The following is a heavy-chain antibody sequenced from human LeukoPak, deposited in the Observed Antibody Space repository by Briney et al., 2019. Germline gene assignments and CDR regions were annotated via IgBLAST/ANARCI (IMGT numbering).Heavy chain of an antibody. J-gene: IGHJ5*02. CDR1: GGSFSGYY. D-gene: IGHD3-10*01. V-gene: IGHV4-34*01. Sequence: SETLSLTCAVYGGSFSGYYWSWIRQPPGKGLEWIGEINHSGSTNYNPSLKSRVTISVDTSKNQFSLKLSSVTAADTAVYYCARHRPYYGSGSYYLNWFDPWGQGTLVTVSS. CDR3: ARHRPYYGSGSYYLNWFDP. CDR2: INHSGST.